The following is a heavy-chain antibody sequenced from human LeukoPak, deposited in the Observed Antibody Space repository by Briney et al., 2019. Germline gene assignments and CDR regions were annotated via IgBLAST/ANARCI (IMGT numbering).Heavy chain of an antibody. V-gene: IGHV1-2*02. J-gene: IGHJ6*02. CDR2: ISAYNGNT. D-gene: IGHD4-17*01. CDR3: ARASDSTVTTPYYYYGMDV. Sequence: ASVKVSCKVSGYTLTELSMHWVRQAPGQGLEWMGWISAYNGNTNYAQKFQGRVTMTRDTSISTAYMELSRLRSDDTAVYYCARASDSTVTTPYYYYGMDVWGQGTTVTVSS. CDR1: GYTLTELS.